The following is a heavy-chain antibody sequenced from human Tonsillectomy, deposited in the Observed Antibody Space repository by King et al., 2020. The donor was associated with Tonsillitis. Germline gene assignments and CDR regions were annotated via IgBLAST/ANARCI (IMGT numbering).Heavy chain of an antibody. CDR2: ISDSGGNT. J-gene: IGHJ3*02. CDR3: AKGTYSSSWYAFNI. Sequence: VQLVESGGGLVQPGGSLRLSFAASGFTFSNCAMSWVRQAPGKGLEWGAGISDSGGNTDYADSVKGRFTGSRDNSKNTLYLQMNSLRAEDTAVYYCAKGTYSSSWYAFNIWGQGTMVTVSS. V-gene: IGHV3-23*04. CDR1: GFTFSNCA. D-gene: IGHD6-13*01.